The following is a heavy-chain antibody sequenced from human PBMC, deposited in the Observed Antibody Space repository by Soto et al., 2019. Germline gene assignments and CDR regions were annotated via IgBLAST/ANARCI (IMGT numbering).Heavy chain of an antibody. CDR3: ARDRSGGWSIGLNWLDP. Sequence: GASVKVSCKACGETFNSYGISSARQEQGQGLEWIGWISAYNCNTNCAQKLQGIVTMTTDTPTSSAYMELRSLRSDDTAVYYCARDRSGGWSIGLNWLDPWGQGTLVTVSS. CDR2: ISAYNCNT. J-gene: IGHJ5*02. CDR1: GETFNSYG. V-gene: IGHV1-18*01. D-gene: IGHD6-19*01.